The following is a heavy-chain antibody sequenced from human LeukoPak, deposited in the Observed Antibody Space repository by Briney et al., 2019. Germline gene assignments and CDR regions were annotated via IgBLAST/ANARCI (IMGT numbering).Heavy chain of an antibody. V-gene: IGHV4-34*01. CDR1: GASFSYDY. CDR3: AKGVWAPRFDS. Sequence: SETLSLTCAVYGASFSYDYWSWIRQAPGKELEWIGEINHSGSITYNPSLKSRVTISAEESKSQFSLRLTSVTAADTAVYYCAKGVWAPRFDSWGQGTLVTVSS. D-gene: IGHD7-27*01. J-gene: IGHJ5*01. CDR2: INHSGSI.